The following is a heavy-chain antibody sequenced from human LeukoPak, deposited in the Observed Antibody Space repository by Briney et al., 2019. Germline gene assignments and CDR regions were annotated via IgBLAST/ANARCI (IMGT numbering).Heavy chain of an antibody. Sequence: SETLSLTCTVSGCSISSGGYYWSWIRQHPGKGLEWIGYIYYSGSTYYNPSLKSRVTISVDTSKNQFSLKLSSVTAADTAVYYCARFCSSTSCYYWFDRWGQGTLVTVSS. J-gene: IGHJ5*02. CDR1: GCSISSGGYY. V-gene: IGHV4-31*03. CDR2: IYYSGST. CDR3: ARFCSSTSCYYWFDR. D-gene: IGHD2-2*01.